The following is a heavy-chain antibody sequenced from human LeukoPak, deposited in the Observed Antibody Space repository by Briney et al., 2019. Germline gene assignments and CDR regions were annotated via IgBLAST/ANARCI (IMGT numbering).Heavy chain of an antibody. V-gene: IGHV3-30*02. CDR2: IRHDGNTK. D-gene: IGHD3-10*01. CDR1: EFTFSSFG. Sequence: GGSLRLSCAASEFTFSSFGMHWVRQAPGKGLEWVAFIRHDGNTKYYADPVKGRFTISKDNSKNMLYLQMNTLRAEDTAIYYCAKDSTTNYYASGTYSDYWGQGTLVTVSS. CDR3: AKDSTTNYYASGTYSDY. J-gene: IGHJ4*02.